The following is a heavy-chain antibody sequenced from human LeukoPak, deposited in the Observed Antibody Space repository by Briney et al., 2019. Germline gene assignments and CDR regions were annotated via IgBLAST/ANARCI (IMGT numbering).Heavy chain of an antibody. CDR2: ISNSSSTI. D-gene: IGHD2-15*01. Sequence: PGGSLRLSCAASGFTFSSYSMNWVRQAPGKGLEWVSYISNSSSTIYYADSVKGRFTISRDNAKNSLYLQMNSLRAEDTAVYYCARDCGGGSCYGPYDAFDIWGQGTMVTVSS. CDR3: ARDCGGGSCYGPYDAFDI. V-gene: IGHV3-48*01. J-gene: IGHJ3*02. CDR1: GFTFSSYS.